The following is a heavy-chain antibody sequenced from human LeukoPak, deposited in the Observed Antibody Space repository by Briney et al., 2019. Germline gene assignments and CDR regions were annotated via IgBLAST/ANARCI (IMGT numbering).Heavy chain of an antibody. CDR3: ARDAEHCSSTGCYRGYFDY. V-gene: IGHV1-69*05. D-gene: IGHD2-2*02. Sequence: ASVKVSCKASGGTFSSYPISWVRQAPGQGLEWMGGIIPIFGTANYAQKFQGRVTITTDESTSTAYMELSSLRSEDTAVYYCARDAEHCSSTGCYRGYFDYWGQGTLVTVSS. J-gene: IGHJ4*02. CDR2: IIPIFGTA. CDR1: GGTFSSYP.